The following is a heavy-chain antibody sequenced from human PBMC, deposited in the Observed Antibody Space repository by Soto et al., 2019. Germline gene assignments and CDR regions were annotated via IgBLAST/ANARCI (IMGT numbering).Heavy chain of an antibody. J-gene: IGHJ4*02. CDR3: AKDKPGTTSFDY. Sequence: GGSLRLSCAASGFTISRNALYWFLHAPGKGLEWVSGISERGDTTHYADSVKGRFTISRETSKNTLYLQLNSLRADDTAVYYCAKDKPGTTSFDYWGQGTLVTVSS. CDR2: ISERGDTT. CDR1: GFTISRNA. D-gene: IGHD1-1*01. V-gene: IGHV3-23*01.